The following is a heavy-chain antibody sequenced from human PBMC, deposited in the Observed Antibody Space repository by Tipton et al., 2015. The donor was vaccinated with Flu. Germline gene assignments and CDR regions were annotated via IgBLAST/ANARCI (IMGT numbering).Heavy chain of an antibody. CDR3: ARDGYSGYDFGYYFDS. V-gene: IGHV4-4*07. Sequence: TLSLTCAVYGGSFSGYYWSWIRQPAGKGLEWIGRIYTGGSSYYNPSLKSRVTMSVDTSKNQFSLKLDSMTAADTAVYFCARDGYSGYDFGYYFDSWGQGTLVTVST. CDR1: GGSFSGYY. CDR2: IYTGGSS. D-gene: IGHD5-12*01. J-gene: IGHJ4*02.